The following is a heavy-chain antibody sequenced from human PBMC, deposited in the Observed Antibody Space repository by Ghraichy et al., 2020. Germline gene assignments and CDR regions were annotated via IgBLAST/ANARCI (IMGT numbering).Heavy chain of an antibody. CDR2: TYYRSKWYN. CDR3: ARDRVLSADSSGYWDIDAFDI. V-gene: IGHV6-1*01. Sequence: SQTLSLTCAISGDSVSSNSAAWNWIRQSPSRGLEWLGRTYYRSKWYNDYAVSVKSRITINPDTSKNQFSLQLNSVTPEDTAVYYCARDRVLSADSSGYWDIDAFDIWGQGTMVTVSS. J-gene: IGHJ3*02. D-gene: IGHD3-22*01. CDR1: GDSVSSNSAA.